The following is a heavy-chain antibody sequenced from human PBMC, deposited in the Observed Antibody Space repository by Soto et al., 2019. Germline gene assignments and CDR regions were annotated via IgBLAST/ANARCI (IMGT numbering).Heavy chain of an antibody. CDR3: ATDPDSSGPYYFDY. V-gene: IGHV3-30-3*01. CDR1: GFTFSSYA. D-gene: IGHD3-22*01. J-gene: IGHJ4*02. Sequence: AGGSLRLSCAASGFTFSSYAMHWVRQAPGKGLEWVAVISYDGSNKYYADSVKGRFTISRDNSKNTLYLQMNSLRAEDTAVYYCATDPDSSGPYYFDYWGQGTLVTVSS. CDR2: ISYDGSNK.